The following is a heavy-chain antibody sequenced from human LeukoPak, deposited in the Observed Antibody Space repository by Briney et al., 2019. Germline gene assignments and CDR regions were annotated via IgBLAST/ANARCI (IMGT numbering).Heavy chain of an antibody. CDR3: ASSRVVVVVPAAMSAFDY. CDR1: GGTFSSYA. D-gene: IGHD2-2*01. CDR2: IIPTFGTA. V-gene: IGHV1-69*06. Sequence: SVNLSCNASGGTFSSYAISWVRHAPGQGLELMGGIIPTFGTANYAQTFQGKVTITADKSTSTAYMYLRSLRSEDTAVYYCASSRVVVVVPAAMSAFDYWGQGTLVSVSS. J-gene: IGHJ4*02.